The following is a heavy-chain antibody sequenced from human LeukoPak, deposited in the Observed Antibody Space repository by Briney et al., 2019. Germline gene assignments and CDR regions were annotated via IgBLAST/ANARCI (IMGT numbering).Heavy chain of an antibody. CDR2: IYHSGST. J-gene: IGHJ4*02. Sequence: SETLSLTCTVSGGSISSYYWSWIRQPPGKGLEWIGEIYHSGSTNYNPSLKSRVTISVDKSKNQFSLKLSSVTAADTAVYYCASLYYGSGRGDIPLDYWGQGTLVTVSS. D-gene: IGHD3-10*01. CDR1: GGSISSYY. V-gene: IGHV4-59*12. CDR3: ASLYYGSGRGDIPLDY.